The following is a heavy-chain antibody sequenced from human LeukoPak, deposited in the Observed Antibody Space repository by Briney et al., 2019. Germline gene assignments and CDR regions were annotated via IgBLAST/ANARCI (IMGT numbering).Heavy chain of an antibody. D-gene: IGHD1-26*01. CDR1: GITLSNYG. CDR2: ISDSGGST. Sequence: GGSLRLSCAVSGITLSNYGMSWVRQAPGKGLEWVAGISDSGGSTNYADSVKGRFTISRDNPKNTLYLQMNSLRAEDTAVYYCAKDSRGSYYYYYGMDVWGQGTTVTVSS. CDR3: AKDSRGSYYYYYGMDV. V-gene: IGHV3-23*01. J-gene: IGHJ6*02.